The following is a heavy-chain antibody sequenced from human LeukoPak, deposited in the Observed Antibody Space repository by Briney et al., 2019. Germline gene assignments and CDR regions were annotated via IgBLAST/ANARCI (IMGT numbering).Heavy chain of an antibody. D-gene: IGHD3-9*01. V-gene: IGHV3-66*04. CDR2: IYSGGST. CDR1: GFTVSSNY. Sequence: GGSLRLSCAASGFTVSSNYMSWVRQAPGKGLEWVSVIYSGGSTYYADSVKGRFTISRDNSKNTLYLQMNSLRADDTAVYYCTTLTGYSHFDSWGQGTLVTVSS. J-gene: IGHJ4*02. CDR3: TTLTGYSHFDS.